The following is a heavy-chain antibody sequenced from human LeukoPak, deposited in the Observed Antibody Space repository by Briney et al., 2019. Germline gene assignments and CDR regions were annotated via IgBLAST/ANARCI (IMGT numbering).Heavy chain of an antibody. CDR1: GFTFSSYA. V-gene: IGHV3-23*01. D-gene: IGHD3-22*01. CDR3: TTEIIYYDSSAFDY. J-gene: IGHJ4*02. Sequence: GGSLRLSCAASGFTFSSYAMSWVRQAPGKGLEWVSAISGSGGSTYYADSVKGRFTISRDNSKNTLYLQMNSLKTEDTAVYYCTTEIIYYDSSAFDYWGQGTLVTVSS. CDR2: ISGSGGST.